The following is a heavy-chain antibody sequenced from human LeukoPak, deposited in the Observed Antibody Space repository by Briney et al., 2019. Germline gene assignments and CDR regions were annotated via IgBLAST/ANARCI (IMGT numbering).Heavy chain of an antibody. CDR1: GYTFTGYY. CDR3: ARGGSAEYDSSGYYIDY. D-gene: IGHD3-22*01. V-gene: IGHV1-2*02. J-gene: IGHJ4*02. Sequence: ASVKVSCKASGYTFTGYYMHWVRQAPGQGLEWMGWINPNSGGTNYAQKFQGRVTMTRDTSISTAYMELSRLRSDDTAVYYCARGGSAEYDSSGYYIDYWGQGTLVTVSS. CDR2: INPNSGGT.